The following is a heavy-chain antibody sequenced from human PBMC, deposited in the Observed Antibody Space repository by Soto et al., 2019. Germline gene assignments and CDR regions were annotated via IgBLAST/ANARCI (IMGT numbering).Heavy chain of an antibody. D-gene: IGHD2-15*01. CDR3: VRGLKWRDLDH. V-gene: IGHV1-2*02. CDR1: GCTFIDYL. J-gene: IGHJ4*02. CDR2: INPSSGET. Sequence: XSVKVSYKTSGCTFIDYLIQLVRQAPGQGLEWMGWINPSSGETTYAQKFQVRVTMTRDTSISTAYMDLITLRSDDTAIYYCVRGLKWRDLDHWGQGTPVTVSS.